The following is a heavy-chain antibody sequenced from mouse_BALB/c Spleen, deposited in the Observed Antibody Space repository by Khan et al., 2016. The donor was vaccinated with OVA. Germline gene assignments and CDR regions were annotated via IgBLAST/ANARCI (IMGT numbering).Heavy chain of an antibody. D-gene: IGHD2-1*01. V-gene: IGHV1S22*01. Sequence: LQQPGSELVRPGASVKLSCKASGYTFTSYWMHWVKQRHGQGLEWIGNIYPGSGSTNYDEMFKSKGTLTVDTSSSTAYMHLSSLTSEDSAVYYCTRGGYYGKSLFAYWGQGTLVTISA. CDR1: GYTFTSYW. CDR2: IYPGSGST. J-gene: IGHJ3*01. CDR3: TRGGYYGKSLFAY.